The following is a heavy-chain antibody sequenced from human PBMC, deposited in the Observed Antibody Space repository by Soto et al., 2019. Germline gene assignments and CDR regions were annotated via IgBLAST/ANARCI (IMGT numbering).Heavy chain of an antibody. V-gene: IGHV4-34*01. CDR1: GGSFDGYY. CDR3: ARGLDSWTGYLF. Sequence: PSETLSLTCALYGGSFDGYYWSWIRQSPGKGLEWIGEIHHSGSTKYNPSLKSRVSLSVDTSTKKFSLKMTSMTAADRGVYYCARGLDSWTGYLFWGQAIPVTVSS. CDR2: IHHSGST. J-gene: IGHJ1*01. D-gene: IGHD5-12*01.